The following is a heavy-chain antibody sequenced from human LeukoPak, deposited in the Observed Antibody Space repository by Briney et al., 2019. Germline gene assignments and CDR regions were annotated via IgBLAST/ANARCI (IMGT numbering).Heavy chain of an antibody. CDR3: AKDGGYSSTSNYYYGMNV. Sequence: GGSQRLSCAASGFTFSSYGIHWVRQAPGKGLEWVTVISFDGRDEYYADSVKGRFTISRDNSKNTVVLQMNSLRVEDTAVYYCAKDGGYSSTSNYYYGMNVWGQGTTVTVSS. CDR1: GFTFSSYG. D-gene: IGHD2-2*01. J-gene: IGHJ6*02. CDR2: ISFDGRDE. V-gene: IGHV3-30*18.